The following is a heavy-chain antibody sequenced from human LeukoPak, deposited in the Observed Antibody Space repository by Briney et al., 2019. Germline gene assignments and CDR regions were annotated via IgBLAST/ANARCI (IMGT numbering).Heavy chain of an antibody. D-gene: IGHD4-17*01. CDR1: GYTFTGYY. CDR2: INPNSGGT. V-gene: IGHV1-2*04. Sequence: ASVKVSCKASGYTFTGYYMHWVRQAPGQGLEWMGWINPNSGGTNYAQKFQGWVTMTRDTSISTAYMELGRLRSDDTAVYYCARGPGQSPQYGDYVYFQHWGQGTLVTVSS. J-gene: IGHJ1*01. CDR3: ARGPGQSPQYGDYVYFQH.